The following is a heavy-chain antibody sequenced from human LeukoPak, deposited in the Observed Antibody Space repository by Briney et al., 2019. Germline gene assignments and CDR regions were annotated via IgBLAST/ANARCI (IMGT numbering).Heavy chain of an antibody. CDR3: ARDGGSAAYDFDY. CDR2: ISYDGSNK. D-gene: IGHD2-2*01. J-gene: IGHJ4*02. CDR1: GFTFSSYA. Sequence: GRSLRLSCAASGFTFSSYAMHWVRQAPGKRLEWVAVISYDGSNKYYADSVKGRFTISRDNSKNTLYLQMNSLRAEDTAVYYCARDGGSAAYDFDYWGQGTLVTVSS. V-gene: IGHV3-30-3*01.